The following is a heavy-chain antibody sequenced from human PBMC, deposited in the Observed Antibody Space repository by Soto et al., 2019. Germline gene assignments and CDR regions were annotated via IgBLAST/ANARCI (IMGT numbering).Heavy chain of an antibody. D-gene: IGHD3-3*01. CDR1: GGSFSGYY. J-gene: IGHJ4*02. V-gene: IGHV4-34*01. Sequence: QVQLQQWGAGLLKPSETLSLTCAVYGGSFSGYYWSWIRQPPGKGLEWIGEINHSGSTNYNPSLKSRVTISVDTSKNQFSLKLSSVTAADTAVYYCARSGLRFLARALDYWGQGTLVPVSS. CDR2: INHSGST. CDR3: ARSGLRFLARALDY.